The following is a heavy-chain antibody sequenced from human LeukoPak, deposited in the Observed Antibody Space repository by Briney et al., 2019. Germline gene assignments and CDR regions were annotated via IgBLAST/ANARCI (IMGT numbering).Heavy chain of an antibody. CDR1: GGSISSSSYY. Sequence: PSETLSLTCTVSGGSISSSSYYWGWIRQPPGKGLEWIGSIYYSGSTYYNPSLKSRVTISVDTSKNQFSLKLSSVTAADTAVYYCARGPHLPLDGDVSPFDYWGQGTLVTASS. CDR2: IYYSGST. D-gene: IGHD4-17*01. CDR3: ARGPHLPLDGDVSPFDY. V-gene: IGHV4-39*07. J-gene: IGHJ4*02.